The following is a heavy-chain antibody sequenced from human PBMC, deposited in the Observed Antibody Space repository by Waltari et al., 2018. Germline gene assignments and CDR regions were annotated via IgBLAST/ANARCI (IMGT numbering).Heavy chain of an antibody. CDR3: ARSNDPKTFDY. D-gene: IGHD3-16*01. V-gene: IGHV4-34*02. Sequence: QVQLQQWGAGPLKSSETLSLTCAVYGGTFTNSYWSWIRQPPGKGLQWIGEIKHRGNTNYNPSLKSRLTISGDMSKSQFSLKLNSVTAADTAVYFCARSNDPKTFDYWGQGALITVSS. CDR2: IKHRGNT. CDR1: GGTFTNSY. J-gene: IGHJ4*02.